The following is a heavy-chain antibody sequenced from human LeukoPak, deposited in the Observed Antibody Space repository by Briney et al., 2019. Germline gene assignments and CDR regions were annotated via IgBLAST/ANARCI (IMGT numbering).Heavy chain of an antibody. Sequence: SKTLSLTCAVYGGSFSGYYWSWIRQPPGKGLEWIGEINHSGSTNYNPSLKSRVTISVDTSKNQFSLKLSSVTAADTAVYYCARAGEAAAAYYFDYWGQGTLVTVSS. J-gene: IGHJ4*02. V-gene: IGHV4-34*01. CDR2: INHSGST. CDR3: ARAGEAAAAYYFDY. D-gene: IGHD6-13*01. CDR1: GGSFSGYY.